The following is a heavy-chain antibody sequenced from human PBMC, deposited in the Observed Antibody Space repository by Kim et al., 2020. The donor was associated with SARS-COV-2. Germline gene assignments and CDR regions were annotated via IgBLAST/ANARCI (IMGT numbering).Heavy chain of an antibody. CDR1: GGTFSSYA. Sequence: SVKVSCKASGGTFSSYAISWVRQAPGQGLEWMGGIIPIFGTANYAQKFQGRVTITADESTSTAYMELSSLRSEDTAVYYCASSENGVLLWFGELFGPESYTQIPGVWGQGTTVTVSS. CDR3: ASSENGVLLWFGELFGPESYTQIPGV. J-gene: IGHJ6*02. V-gene: IGHV1-69*13. D-gene: IGHD3-10*01. CDR2: IIPIFGTA.